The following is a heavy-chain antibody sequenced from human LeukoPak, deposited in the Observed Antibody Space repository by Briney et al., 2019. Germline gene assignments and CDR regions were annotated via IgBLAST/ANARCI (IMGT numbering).Heavy chain of an antibody. V-gene: IGHV4-59*01. D-gene: IGHD3-22*01. CDR2: IYYSGST. CDR3: ARAGISSGSVGTFDY. CDR1: GGSISSYY. J-gene: IGHJ4*02. Sequence: PSETLSLTRTVSGGSISSYYWSWIRQPPGKGLEWIGYIYYSGSTNYNPSLKSRVTISVDTSKNQFSLKLSSVTAADTAVYYCARAGISSGSVGTFDYWGQGTLVTVSS.